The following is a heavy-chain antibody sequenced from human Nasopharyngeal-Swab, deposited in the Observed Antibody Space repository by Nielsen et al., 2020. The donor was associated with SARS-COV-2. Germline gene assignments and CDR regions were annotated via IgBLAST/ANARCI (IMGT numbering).Heavy chain of an antibody. J-gene: IGHJ4*02. CDR2: IYHSGST. D-gene: IGHD3-22*01. CDR1: GYSISSGYY. Sequence: SETLSLTCAVSGYSISSGYYWGWIRQPPGKGLEWIGSIYHSGSTYYNPSLKSRVTISVDTSKNQFSLKLSSVTAADTAVYYCARGSYYYDSSGYLKAWGYFDYWGQGTLVTVSS. V-gene: IGHV4-38-2*01. CDR3: ARGSYYYDSSGYLKAWGYFDY.